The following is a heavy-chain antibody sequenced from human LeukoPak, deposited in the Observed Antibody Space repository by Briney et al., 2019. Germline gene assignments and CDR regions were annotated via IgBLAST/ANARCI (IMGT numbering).Heavy chain of an antibody. CDR3: ARDPRGPDY. CDR2: ISPSGSTM. CDR1: GFTFSRYE. V-gene: IGHV3-48*03. J-gene: IGHJ4*02. Sequence: PGGSLRLSCAVSGFTFSRYEMSWVRQAPGKGLEWISFISPSGSTMYYVDSVKGRFIISRDNAKDSLYLQMNSLRVKDTAVYYCARDPRGPDYWGQGTLVTVSS.